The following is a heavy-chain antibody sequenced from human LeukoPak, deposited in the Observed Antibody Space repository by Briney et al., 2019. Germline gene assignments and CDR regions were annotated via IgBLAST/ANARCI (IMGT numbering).Heavy chain of an antibody. D-gene: IGHD5-18*01. Sequence: SQTLSLTCAISGDSFSSNSAAWNWLRQSPSRGLEWLGRTYYRSKWYNDYAVSVKSLITINPDTSENHFSLQLNSVTPEDTAVYYCARGYGYYFDYWGQGTLVTVSS. J-gene: IGHJ4*02. CDR3: ARGYGYYFDY. CDR2: TYYRSKWYN. CDR1: GDSFSSNSAA. V-gene: IGHV6-1*01.